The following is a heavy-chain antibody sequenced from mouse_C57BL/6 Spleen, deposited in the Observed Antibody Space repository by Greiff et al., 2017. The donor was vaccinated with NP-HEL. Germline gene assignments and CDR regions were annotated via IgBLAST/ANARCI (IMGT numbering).Heavy chain of an antibody. V-gene: IGHV7-3*01. CDR3: ARSNYAMDY. J-gene: IGHJ4*01. CDR2: IRNKANGYTT. CDR1: GFTFTAYY. Sequence: EVKVEESGGGLVQPGGSLSLSCAASGFTFTAYYMSWVRQPPGKALEWLGFIRNKANGYTTEYSASVKGRFTISRDNSQSILYLQMNALRAEDSATYYCARSNYAMDYWGQGTSVTVSS.